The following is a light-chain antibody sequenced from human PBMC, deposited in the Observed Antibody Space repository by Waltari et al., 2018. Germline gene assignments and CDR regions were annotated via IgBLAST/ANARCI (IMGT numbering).Light chain of an antibody. CDR2: GVS. J-gene: IGKJ4*01. CDR1: QSVSSSY. Sequence: EIVLTQSPGTLSLSPGERATLSCRASQSVSSSYLAWYQQKPGQAPRLLSYGVSSRATGIPDRFSGSGSGTDFTLTISRLEPEDFAVYYCQQYGSSPRLTFGGGTKVEIK. V-gene: IGKV3-20*01. CDR3: QQYGSSPRLT.